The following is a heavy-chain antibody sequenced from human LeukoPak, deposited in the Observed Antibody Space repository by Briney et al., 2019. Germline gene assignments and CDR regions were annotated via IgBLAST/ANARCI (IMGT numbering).Heavy chain of an antibody. CDR2: IYHSGST. D-gene: IGHD6-19*01. V-gene: IGHV4-38-2*02. J-gene: IGHJ4*02. CDR3: ARGQAGYGGGWYSDACLDY. Sequence: SETLSLTCTVSGYSISSNFYWGWIRQSPAKGLEWIGSIYHSGSTYYNPSLKNRITISVDTSTNQFSLKLSSVTAADTAVYYCARGQAGYGGGWYSDACLDYWGQGTLVTVS. CDR1: GYSISSNFY.